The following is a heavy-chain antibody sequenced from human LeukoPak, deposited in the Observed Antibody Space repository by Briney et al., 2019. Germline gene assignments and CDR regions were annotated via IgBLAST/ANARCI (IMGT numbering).Heavy chain of an antibody. J-gene: IGHJ4*02. CDR3: ARREQQPYYFDY. Sequence: SETLSLTCTVSGGSISSSSYYWGWIRQPPGKGLEWIGSIYYSGSTYCNPSLKSRVTISVDTSKNQFSLELSSVTAADTAVYYCARREQQPYYFDYWGQGTLVTVSS. V-gene: IGHV4-39*01. D-gene: IGHD6-13*01. CDR2: IYYSGST. CDR1: GGSISSSSYY.